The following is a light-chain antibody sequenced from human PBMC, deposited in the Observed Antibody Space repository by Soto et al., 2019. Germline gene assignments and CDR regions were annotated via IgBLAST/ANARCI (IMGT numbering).Light chain of an antibody. V-gene: IGLV2-14*03. CDR2: DVN. CDR3: SSYTTSNTLV. J-gene: IGLJ2*01. Sequence: QSALTQPASVSGSPGQSITDSCTGTSSDVGSYRYVSWYQQHPGKAPKLIIYDVNNRPSGVSDRFSGSKSGNTASLTISGLQAEDEADYYCSSYTTSNTLVFGRGTNLTVL. CDR1: SSDVGSYRY.